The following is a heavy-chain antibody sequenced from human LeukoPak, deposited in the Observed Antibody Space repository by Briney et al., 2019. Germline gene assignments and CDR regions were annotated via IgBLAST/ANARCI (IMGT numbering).Heavy chain of an antibody. D-gene: IGHD1-14*01. Sequence: SETLSLTCTVSGGSISSSSYYWGWIRQPPGKGLEWIGSIFYSGSTYYNPSLKSRVTVSLDTSKNQFSLKLSSVTAADTAVYYCARDLTRAFDIWGQGTMVTVSS. CDR2: IFYSGST. V-gene: IGHV4-39*07. CDR1: GGSISSSSYY. J-gene: IGHJ3*02. CDR3: ARDLTRAFDI.